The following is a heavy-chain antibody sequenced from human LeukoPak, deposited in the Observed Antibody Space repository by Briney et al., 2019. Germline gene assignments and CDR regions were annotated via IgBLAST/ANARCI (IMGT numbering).Heavy chain of an antibody. CDR2: IIGSGGNT. CDR3: AKDRGNRDYLFDY. Sequence: PGGSLRLSCAASGFTFSSYDMSWVRQAPGKGLEWVSTIIGSGGNTYYADSVKGRFTISRDNSKDTLYLQMSSLRAEDTAVYYCAKDRGNRDYLFDYWGQGTLVTVSS. V-gene: IGHV3-23*01. D-gene: IGHD4-17*01. J-gene: IGHJ4*02. CDR1: GFTFSSYD.